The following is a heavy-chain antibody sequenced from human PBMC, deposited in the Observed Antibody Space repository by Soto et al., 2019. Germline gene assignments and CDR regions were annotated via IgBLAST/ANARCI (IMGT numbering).Heavy chain of an antibody. CDR1: GYTFTGYY. J-gene: IGHJ4*02. Sequence: ASVKVSCKASGYTFTGYYMHWVRQAPGQGLEWMGWINPHSGGTNYAQKFQGRVTITADKSTSTAYMELSSLRSEDKAVYYCARLRGATKQGWGQGPLVTVSS. V-gene: IGHV1-2*02. CDR3: ARLRGATKQG. CDR2: INPHSGGT. D-gene: IGHD5-12*01.